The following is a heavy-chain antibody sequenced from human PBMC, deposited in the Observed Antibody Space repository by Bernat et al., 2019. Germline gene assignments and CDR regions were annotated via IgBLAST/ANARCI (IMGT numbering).Heavy chain of an antibody. V-gene: IGHV3-33*01. CDR1: GFTFSSYG. CDR2: IWYDGSNK. J-gene: IGHJ4*02. CDR3: AGDAVGYCSSTSCYEGGDY. Sequence: QVQLVESGGGVVQPGRSLRLSCAASGFTFSSYGMHWVRQAPGKGLEWVAVIWYDGSNKYYADSVKGRFTISRDNSKNTLYLQMNSLRAEDTAVYYCAGDAVGYCSSTSCYEGGDYWGQGTLVTVSS. D-gene: IGHD2-2*01.